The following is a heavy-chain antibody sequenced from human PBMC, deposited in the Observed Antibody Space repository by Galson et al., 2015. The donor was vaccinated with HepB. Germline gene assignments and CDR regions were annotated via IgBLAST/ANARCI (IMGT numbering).Heavy chain of an antibody. V-gene: IGHV3-23*01. CDR2: ISGRGGST. CDR3: AKDLGAAAGTSWFDP. D-gene: IGHD6-13*01. Sequence: SLRLSCAASGFTFSSYAMSWVRQAPGKGLEWVSAISGRGGSTYYADSVKGRFTISRDNSKNTLYLQMNSLRAEDTAVYYCAKDLGAAAGTSWFDPWGQGTLVTVSS. CDR1: GFTFSSYA. J-gene: IGHJ5*02.